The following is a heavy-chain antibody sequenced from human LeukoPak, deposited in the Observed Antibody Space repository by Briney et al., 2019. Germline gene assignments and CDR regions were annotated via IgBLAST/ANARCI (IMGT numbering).Heavy chain of an antibody. CDR3: ARDMGTTETGDDY. J-gene: IGHJ4*02. Sequence: PGRSLRLSCTTSGFTFGDYRMNWVRRAPGKGLEWVGVIRGKASGGTTDYAASVKGRFTISRDDSKSIAYLQMSSLKIEDTAVYYCARDMGTTETGDDYWGQGTLVTVSS. V-gene: IGHV3-49*04. CDR1: GFTFGDYR. CDR2: IRGKASGGTT. D-gene: IGHD4-17*01.